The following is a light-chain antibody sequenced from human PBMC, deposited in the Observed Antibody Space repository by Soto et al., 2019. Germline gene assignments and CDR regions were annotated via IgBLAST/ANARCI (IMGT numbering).Light chain of an antibody. CDR2: GVS. Sequence: DVQLTQSPSFLSASVGDRVTITCRASQVISSYLAWYQQKPGKAPNLLIYGVSTLQSGVPSRFSGSGSGTEFTLTISSLQPEDFATYYCQQLNSHSYTFGQGTTLEIK. V-gene: IGKV1-9*01. CDR1: QVISSY. J-gene: IGKJ2*01. CDR3: QQLNSHSYT.